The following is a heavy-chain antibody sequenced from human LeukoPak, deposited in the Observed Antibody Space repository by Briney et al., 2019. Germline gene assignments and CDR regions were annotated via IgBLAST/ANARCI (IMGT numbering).Heavy chain of an antibody. V-gene: IGHV3-74*01. D-gene: IGHD1-1*01. CDR2: INSDGSST. CDR1: GFTFSNYW. J-gene: IGHJ5*01. Sequence: GGSLRLSCVASGFTFSNYWMYWVRQAPGKGLVWVSRINSDGSSTLYADSVKGRFTISRDTAKNTLYLQMNSLRAEDTAVYYCARSGGAGFDSWGQGTLVIVSS. CDR3: ARSGGAGFDS.